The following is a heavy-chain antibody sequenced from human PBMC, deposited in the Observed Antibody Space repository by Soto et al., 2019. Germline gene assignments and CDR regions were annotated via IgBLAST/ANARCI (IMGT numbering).Heavy chain of an antibody. CDR2: IYYSGST. CDR1: GGSISSYY. V-gene: IGHV4-59*01. D-gene: IGHD4-17*01. Sequence: SETLSLTCTVSGGSISSYYWSWIRQPPGKGLEWIGYIYYSGSTNYNPPLKSRVTISVDTSKNQFSLKLSPVTAADTAVYYCARTRPYYGDYYFDYWGQGTLVTVSS. CDR3: ARTRPYYGDYYFDY. J-gene: IGHJ4*02.